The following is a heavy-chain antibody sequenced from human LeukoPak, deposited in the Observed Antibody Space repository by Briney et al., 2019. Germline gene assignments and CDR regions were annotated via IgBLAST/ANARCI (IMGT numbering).Heavy chain of an antibody. CDR3: ARTGYSSGWYGDYFDY. CDR1: GFTFSSYA. V-gene: IGHV3-30*04. Sequence: GRSLRLSCAASGFTFSSYAMHWVRQAPGKGLEWVAVISYDGSNKYYADSVKGRFTISRDNSKNTLYLQMNSLGAEDTAVYYCARTGYSSGWYGDYFDYWGQGTLVTVSS. CDR2: ISYDGSNK. D-gene: IGHD6-19*01. J-gene: IGHJ4*02.